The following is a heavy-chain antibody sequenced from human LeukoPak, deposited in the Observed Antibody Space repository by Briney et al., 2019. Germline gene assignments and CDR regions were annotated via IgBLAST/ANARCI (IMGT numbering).Heavy chain of an antibody. CDR2: MNPNSGNT. CDR1: GYTFTSYG. CDR3: ARELRLVGATYYFDY. V-gene: IGHV1-8*02. D-gene: IGHD1-26*01. J-gene: IGHJ4*02. Sequence: ASVKVSCKASGYTFTSYGINWVRQATGQGLEWMGWMNPNSGNTGYAQKFQGRVTMTRNTSISTAYMELSSLRSEDTAVYYCARELRLVGATYYFDYWGQGTLVTVSS.